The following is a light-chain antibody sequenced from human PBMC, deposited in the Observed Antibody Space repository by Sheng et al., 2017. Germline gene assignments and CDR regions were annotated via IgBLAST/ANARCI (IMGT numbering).Light chain of an antibody. J-gene: IGKJ3*01. Sequence: DIVMTQSPLSLSVTPGEPASISCRSSQSLLHTNGFNYLEWYLQRPGQSPQLLIYWGSYRASGVPDRFSGSGSGTDFTLKIIRVETDDVGIYYCMQALQTRTFGPGTKVDIK. CDR1: QSLLHTNGFNY. CDR3: MQALQTRT. CDR2: WGS. V-gene: IGKV2-28*01.